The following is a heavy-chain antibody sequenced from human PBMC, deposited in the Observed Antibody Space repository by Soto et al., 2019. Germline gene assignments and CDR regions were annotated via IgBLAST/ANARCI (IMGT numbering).Heavy chain of an antibody. Sequence: QLQLQESGPGLLKPSETLSLTCSVSGGFISSISYYWDWIRQPPGKGLEWIGSIYYTGNTYYNPSLKSRVTISVDTSKNQFSLKLSSVTAADTAVYYCVRLIGMTTATTDRGFDTWGQGTLVTCSS. J-gene: IGHJ5*02. D-gene: IGHD4-17*01. CDR1: GGFISSISYY. V-gene: IGHV4-39*01. CDR2: IYYTGNT. CDR3: VRLIGMTTATTDRGFDT.